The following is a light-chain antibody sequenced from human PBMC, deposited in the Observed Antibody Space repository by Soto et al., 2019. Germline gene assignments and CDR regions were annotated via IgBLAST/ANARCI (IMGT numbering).Light chain of an antibody. CDR2: GAS. J-gene: IGKJ2*01. CDR3: LQYINWPFT. CDR1: QSVSSN. V-gene: IGKV3-15*01. Sequence: EIVMTQSPGTLSVSPGESVTLSCRASQSVSSNLAWYQQKPGQAPRLLLYGASTRATGIPARFSGSGSGTEFTLTISSLQSEDFAVYYCLQYINWPFTFGQGTKLEIK.